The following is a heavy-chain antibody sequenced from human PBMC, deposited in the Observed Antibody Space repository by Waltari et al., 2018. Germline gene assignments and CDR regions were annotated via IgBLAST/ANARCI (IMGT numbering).Heavy chain of an antibody. CDR1: GGSISSSSYY. CDR3: ATIVGARWFDP. CDR2: IYYGGGT. D-gene: IGHD1-26*01. V-gene: IGHV4-39*01. Sequence: QLQLQESGPGLVKPSETLSLTCTVSGGSISSSSYYWGWIRQPPGKGLEWIGSIYYGGGTYYIPALKSRVTISVDTSKNQFSLKLSSVTAADTAVYYCATIVGARWFDPWGQGTLVTVSS. J-gene: IGHJ5*02.